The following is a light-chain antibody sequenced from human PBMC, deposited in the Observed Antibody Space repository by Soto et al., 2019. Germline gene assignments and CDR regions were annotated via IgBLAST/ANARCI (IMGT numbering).Light chain of an antibody. J-gene: IGKJ2*01. CDR3: QQYKNWPPEYT. Sequence: EIVMTQSPATLSVSPGERATLSCRASQSVTTSLAWYQQKPGQAPRLLIYHASNRVTGVPARFSGSGSGTDFTLTISSLQSEDFAVYYCQQYKNWPPEYTFGQGTKLEIK. CDR2: HAS. V-gene: IGKV3D-15*01. CDR1: QSVTTS.